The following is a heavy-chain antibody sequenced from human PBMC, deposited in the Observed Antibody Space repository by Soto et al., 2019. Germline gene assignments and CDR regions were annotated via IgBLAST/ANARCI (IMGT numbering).Heavy chain of an antibody. CDR3: ARDLRAHSSGWYYFDY. J-gene: IGHJ4*02. CDR2: IYYGGST. V-gene: IGHV4-61*01. D-gene: IGHD6-19*01. Sequence: SETLSLTCTVSGGSVSSGSYYWSWIRQPPGKGLEWIGYIYYGGSTNYNPSLKSRVTISVDTSKNQFSLKLSSVTAADTAVYYCARDLRAHSSGWYYFDYWGQGTLVTVS. CDR1: GGSVSSGSYY.